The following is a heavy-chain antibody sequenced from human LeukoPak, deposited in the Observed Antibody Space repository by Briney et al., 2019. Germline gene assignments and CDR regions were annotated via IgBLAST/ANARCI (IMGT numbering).Heavy chain of an antibody. CDR1: GYTFTAYY. D-gene: IGHD6-13*01. J-gene: IGHJ4*02. Sequence: AAVKVSCKASGYTFTAYYLHWVRQAPGQGLEWMGWISSYSGCSNYGQKFQGRVTMTRDTSISTVYMELSSLRSDDTAVYYCARWKGLSSWYAFDYWGQGTLVTVS. CDR2: ISSYSGCS. V-gene: IGHV1-2*02. CDR3: ARWKGLSSWYAFDY.